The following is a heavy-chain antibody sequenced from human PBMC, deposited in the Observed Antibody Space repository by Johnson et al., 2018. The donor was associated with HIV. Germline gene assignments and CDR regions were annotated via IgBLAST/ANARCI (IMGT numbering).Heavy chain of an antibody. CDR3: ARDAKYYYDSSGYYYEHDAFDI. J-gene: IGHJ3*02. Sequence: VQLVESGGGLVQPGGSLRLSCAASGFTFSSYWMSWVRQAPGKGLEWVANIKQDGSEKYYVDSVKGRFTISRDNAKNSLYLPMNSLRAEDTAVYYCARDAKYYYDSSGYYYEHDAFDIWGQGTMVTVSS. CDR2: IKQDGSEK. D-gene: IGHD3-22*01. CDR1: GFTFSSYW. V-gene: IGHV3-7*05.